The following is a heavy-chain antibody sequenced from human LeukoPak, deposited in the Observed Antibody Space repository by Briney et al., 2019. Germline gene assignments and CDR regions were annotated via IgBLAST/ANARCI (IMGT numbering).Heavy chain of an antibody. Sequence: GGSLRLSCAASGFTFSSYGMHRVRQALGKGLEWVAVIWYDGSNKYYTDSVKGRFTISRDNSKNTLYLQMNSLRAEDTAVYYCARGQYSPDYWGQGTLVTVSS. V-gene: IGHV3-33*01. CDR2: IWYDGSNK. CDR3: ARGQYSPDY. J-gene: IGHJ4*02. D-gene: IGHD2-15*01. CDR1: GFTFSSYG.